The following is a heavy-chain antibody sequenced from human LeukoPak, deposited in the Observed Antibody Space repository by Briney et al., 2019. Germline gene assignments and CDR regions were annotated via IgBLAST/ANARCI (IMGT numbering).Heavy chain of an antibody. CDR1: GFTFSSYD. CDR3: ARGTNRQQLVRYYYYGMDV. CDR2: IGTAGDT. J-gene: IGHJ6*02. Sequence: PGGSLRLSCAASGFTFSSYDMHWVRQATGKGLEWVSAIGTAGDTYYPGSVKGRFTISRENAKNSLYLQMNSLRAGDTAVYYCARGTNRQQLVRYYYYGMDVWGQGTTVTVSS. D-gene: IGHD6-13*01. V-gene: IGHV3-13*01.